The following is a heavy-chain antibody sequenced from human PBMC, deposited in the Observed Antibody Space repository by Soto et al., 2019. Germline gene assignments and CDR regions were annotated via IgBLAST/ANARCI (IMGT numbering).Heavy chain of an antibody. J-gene: IGHJ6*02. CDR1: GYTFTSCG. CDR3: ARTPVGATGAYYYYGMDV. V-gene: IGHV1-18*01. CDR2: ISAYNGNT. D-gene: IGHD1-26*01. Sequence: GASVKVSCKASGYTFTSCGISWVRQAPGQGLEWMGWISAYNGNTNYAQKLQGRVTMTTDTSTSTAYMELRSLRSDDTAVYYCARTPVGATGAYYYYGMDVWGQGTTVTVSS.